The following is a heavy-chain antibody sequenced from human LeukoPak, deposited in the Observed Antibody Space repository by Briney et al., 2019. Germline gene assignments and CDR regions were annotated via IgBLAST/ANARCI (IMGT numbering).Heavy chain of an antibody. Sequence: ASVKVSCKVSGYTLTELPMHWVRQAPGKGPEWMGGFDPEDGETIYAQKFQGRVTMTEDTSTDTAYMELSSLRSEDTAVYYCATGIAAAGTGAFDIWGQGTMVTVPS. D-gene: IGHD6-13*01. J-gene: IGHJ3*02. V-gene: IGHV1-24*01. CDR1: GYTLTELP. CDR2: FDPEDGET. CDR3: ATGIAAAGTGAFDI.